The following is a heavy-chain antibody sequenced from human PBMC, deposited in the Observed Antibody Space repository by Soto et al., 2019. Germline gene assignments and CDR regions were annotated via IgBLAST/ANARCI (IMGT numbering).Heavy chain of an antibody. Sequence: SETLSLTCAVSGGSISSGGYSWSWIRQPPGKGLEWIGYMYHSGSTYYNPSLKSRVTISVDRSKNQFSLKLNSVTAADTAVYYCARDVGSSHGPGHPHYFDYWGQGTLVTVS. J-gene: IGHJ4*02. D-gene: IGHD2-2*01. CDR1: GGSISSGGYS. CDR2: MYHSGST. CDR3: ARDVGSSHGPGHPHYFDY. V-gene: IGHV4-30-2*01.